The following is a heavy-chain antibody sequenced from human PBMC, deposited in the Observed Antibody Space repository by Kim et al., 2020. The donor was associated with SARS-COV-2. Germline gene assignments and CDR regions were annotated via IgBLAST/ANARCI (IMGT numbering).Heavy chain of an antibody. D-gene: IGHD6-13*01. CDR3: ARMGGFSSSPR. V-gene: IGHV1-46*01. CDR1: GYTFTSYY. Sequence: ASVKVSCKVSGYTFTSYYLHWVRQAPGQGPEWVGRIDPSGGSTSYAQKFQGRVTMTTDTSTSTVYMELSSLRSEDTAGYYCARMGGFSSSPRWGQGTLVTVSS. J-gene: IGHJ4*02. CDR2: IDPSGGST.